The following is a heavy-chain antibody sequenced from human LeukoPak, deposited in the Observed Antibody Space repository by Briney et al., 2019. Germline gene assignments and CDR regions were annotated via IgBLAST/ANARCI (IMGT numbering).Heavy chain of an antibody. CDR2: INHSGST. Sequence: SETLSLTCGVYGGSFSGYYWSWIRQPPGKGLEWIGEINHSGSTNYNPSLKSRVTISVDTSKNQFSLKLSSVTAADTAVYYCARDQPGYYDFWSGYYTFDPWGQGTLVTVSS. D-gene: IGHD3-3*01. J-gene: IGHJ5*02. CDR1: GGSFSGYY. CDR3: ARDQPGYYDFWSGYYTFDP. V-gene: IGHV4-34*01.